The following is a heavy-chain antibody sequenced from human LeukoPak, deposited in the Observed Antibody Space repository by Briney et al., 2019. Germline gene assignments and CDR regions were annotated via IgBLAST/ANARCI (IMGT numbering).Heavy chain of an antibody. CDR1: GYTFTSYY. CDR3: ARSRIAVAGPTSS. Sequence: ASVKVSCKASGYTFTSYYMHWVRQAPGQGLEWMGIINPSGCSTSYAQKFQGRVTMTRDTSTSTVYMELSSLRSEDTAVHYCARSRIAVAGPTSSWGQGTLVTVSS. J-gene: IGHJ4*02. V-gene: IGHV1-46*03. CDR2: INPSGCST. D-gene: IGHD6-19*01.